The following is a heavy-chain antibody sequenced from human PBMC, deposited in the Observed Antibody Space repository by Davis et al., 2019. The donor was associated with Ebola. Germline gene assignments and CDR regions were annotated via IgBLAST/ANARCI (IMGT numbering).Heavy chain of an antibody. CDR2: IYYSGST. V-gene: IGHV4-39*07. CDR3: ARATVRGYDYGDYNVPPEFDY. J-gene: IGHJ4*02. Sequence: MPSKPLSPPCTVLGGSISSSSYYWGWIRQPPGKGLEWIGSIYYSGSTYYNPSLKSRVTISLDTSKNQFSLKLSSVTAADTAVYYCARATVRGYDYGDYNVPPEFDYWGQGTLVTVSS. CDR1: GGSISSSSYY. D-gene: IGHD4-17*01.